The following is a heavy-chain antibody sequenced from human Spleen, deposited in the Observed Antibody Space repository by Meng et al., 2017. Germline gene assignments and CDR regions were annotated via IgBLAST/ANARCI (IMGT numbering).Heavy chain of an antibody. D-gene: IGHD1-26*01. CDR1: GFTFSSYG. CDR2: IWYDGSNK. Sequence: GESLKISCAASGFTFSSYGMHWVRQAPGKGLEWVAVIWYDGSNKYYADSVKGRFTISRDNAKNSLYLQMNTLRAEDTAVYYCARSGMSGSYWGSTFDIWGQGTMVTVSS. CDR3: ARSGMSGSYWGSTFDI. J-gene: IGHJ3*02. V-gene: IGHV3-33*03.